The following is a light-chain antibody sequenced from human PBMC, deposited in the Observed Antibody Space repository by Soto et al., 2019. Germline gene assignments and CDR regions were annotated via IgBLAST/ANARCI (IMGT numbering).Light chain of an antibody. CDR2: SNN. Sequence: QSVLTQPPSASGTPGQRVTISCSGSSSNIGSNTVNCYQQLPRTAPTLLMYSNNQRPSGVAARFSASKYGTTAALAISGLQSEEEDDYYCAEWDASLNGWVFGGGTKVTVL. J-gene: IGLJ3*02. V-gene: IGLV1-44*01. CDR1: SSNIGSNT. CDR3: AEWDASLNGWV.